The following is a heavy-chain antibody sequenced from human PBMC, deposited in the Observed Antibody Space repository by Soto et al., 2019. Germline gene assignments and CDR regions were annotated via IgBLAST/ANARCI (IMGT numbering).Heavy chain of an antibody. V-gene: IGHV4-59*01. CDR2: IYYSGST. Sequence: PSETLSLTCTVSGGSISSYYWSWIRQPPGKGLEWIGYIYYSGSTNYNPSLKSRVTISVDTSKNQFSLKLSSVTAADTAVYYCARSYLYYSNLDYWGQGTLVTVSS. CDR3: ARSYLYYSNLDY. CDR1: GGSISSYY. D-gene: IGHD4-4*01. J-gene: IGHJ4*02.